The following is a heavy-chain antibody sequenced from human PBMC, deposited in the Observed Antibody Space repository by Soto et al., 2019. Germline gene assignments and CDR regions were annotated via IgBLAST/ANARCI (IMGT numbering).Heavy chain of an antibody. CDR1: GFTFDDYA. Sequence: EVQLVESGGGLVQPGRSLRLSCAASGFTFDDYAMHWGRQSPGKGLEWVSRMSWNSGSIGYADSVKGRFTISSDNSKNSMYLQMNSLRADDTALYYCAKAVGSDGNLPYWGQETRVTVSS. J-gene: IGHJ4*02. V-gene: IGHV3-9*01. D-gene: IGHD5-18*01. CDR3: AKAVGSDGNLPY. CDR2: MSWNSGSI.